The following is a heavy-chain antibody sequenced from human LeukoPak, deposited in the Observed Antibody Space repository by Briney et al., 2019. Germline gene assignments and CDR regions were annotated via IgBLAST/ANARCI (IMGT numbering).Heavy chain of an antibody. CDR1: GFTFSGSA. J-gene: IGHJ4*02. CDR3: TRLDLFYYDGSDYPG. V-gene: IGHV3-73*01. Sequence: GGSLRLSFAGSGFTFSGSAMHWVRQASGKGLELVAHIRTKATSYATAYAASVKGRYTISRDDSKNTAYLQMNSLKTEDTAVYYCTRLDLFYYDGSDYPGWGQGTLVTVSS. CDR2: IRTKATSYAT. D-gene: IGHD3-22*01.